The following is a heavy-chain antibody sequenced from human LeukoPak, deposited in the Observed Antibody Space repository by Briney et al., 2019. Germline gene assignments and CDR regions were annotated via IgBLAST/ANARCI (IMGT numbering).Heavy chain of an antibody. Sequence: GGSLRLSCAATGFMFTSYWMGWVRQAPGRGLEWVANIKQDGSEKYYVDSVRGRFTISRDNAEDSLYLEMNRLRVGDTAVYYCARVGGQLYTYDIWGQGTMVTVSS. J-gene: IGHJ3*02. CDR2: IKQDGSEK. CDR3: ARVGGQLYTYDI. CDR1: GFMFTSYW. D-gene: IGHD3-16*01. V-gene: IGHV3-7*01.